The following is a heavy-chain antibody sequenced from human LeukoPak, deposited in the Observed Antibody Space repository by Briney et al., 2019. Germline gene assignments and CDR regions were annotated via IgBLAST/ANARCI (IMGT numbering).Heavy chain of an antibody. J-gene: IGHJ5*02. CDR2: ISGSGGST. CDR1: GFTFSSYA. CDR3: AKDSFYYYDSSGSYNWFDP. Sequence: PGGSLRLSCAASGFTFSSYAMSWVRQAPGKGLEWVSAISGSGGSTYYADSVKGRFTISRDNSKNTLYLQMNSLRAEVTAVYYCAKDSFYYYDSSGSYNWFDPWGQGTLVTVSS. D-gene: IGHD3-22*01. V-gene: IGHV3-23*01.